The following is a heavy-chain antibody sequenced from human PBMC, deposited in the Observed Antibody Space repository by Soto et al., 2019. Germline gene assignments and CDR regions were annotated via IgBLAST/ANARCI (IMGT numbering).Heavy chain of an antibody. J-gene: IGHJ5*02. CDR3: AKDWAMIPSFDP. CDR1: GFTFSSYG. V-gene: IGHV3-30*18. D-gene: IGHD3-22*01. Sequence: PGGSLRLSCAASGFTFSSYGMHWVRQAPGKGLEWVAVISYDGSNKYYADSVKGRFTISRDNSKNTLYLQMNSLRAEDTAVYYCAKDWAMIPSFDPWGQGTLVTVSS. CDR2: ISYDGSNK.